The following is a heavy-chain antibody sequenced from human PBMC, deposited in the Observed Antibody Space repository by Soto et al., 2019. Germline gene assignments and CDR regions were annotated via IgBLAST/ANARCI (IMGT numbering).Heavy chain of an antibody. CDR2: IMPFFGSG. D-gene: IGHD3-22*01. CDR3: ARDRAGYYSHFVY. CDR1: RGTFTNYA. V-gene: IGHV1-69*01. Sequence: QVYLVQSGAEVKKPGSSVKVSCKALRGTFTNYAFSWVRPAPGQGLAWMGGIMPFFGSGNYAQKFQGRINITADESTSSVYLELSSLRSEDTAVYYCARDRAGYYSHFVYWGQGTLVTVSS. J-gene: IGHJ4*02.